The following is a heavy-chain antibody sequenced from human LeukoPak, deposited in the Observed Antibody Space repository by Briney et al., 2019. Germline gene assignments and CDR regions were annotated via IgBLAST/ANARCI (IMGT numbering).Heavy chain of an antibody. CDR1: GYTFTGYY. J-gene: IGHJ4*02. V-gene: IGHV1-2*02. CDR2: INPNSGGT. CDR3: ASPIQLWSYPDY. Sequence: ASVKVSCKASGYTFTGYYIHWVRQAPGQGLEWMGWINPNSGGTNYAQKFQGRVTMTRDTSISTAYMELSRLRSDDTAVYYCASPIQLWSYPDYWGQGTLVTVSS. D-gene: IGHD5-18*01.